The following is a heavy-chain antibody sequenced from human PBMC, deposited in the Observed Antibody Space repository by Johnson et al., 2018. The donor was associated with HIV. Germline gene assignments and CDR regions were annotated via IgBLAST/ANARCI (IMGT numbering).Heavy chain of an antibody. J-gene: IGHJ3*02. CDR3: AKDGMVAGSGGADAFDI. D-gene: IGHD6-19*01. CDR2: IYSGGST. V-gene: IGHV3-66*03. Sequence: EQLEESGGGLIQPGGSLRLSCAASGFTVSSNYMSWVRQAPGKGLAWVSVIYSGGSTYYADSVKGRFTISRDNSKNTLYLQMNSLRAEDTAIYYCAKDGMVAGSGGADAFDIWGQGTMVTVSS. CDR1: GFTVSSNY.